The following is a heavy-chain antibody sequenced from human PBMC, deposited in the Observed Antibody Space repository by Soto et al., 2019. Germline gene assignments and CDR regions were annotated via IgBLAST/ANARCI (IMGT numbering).Heavy chain of an antibody. CDR2: TKPNSGKT. J-gene: IGHJ3*02. CDR1: GYTFTSYD. V-gene: IGHV1-8*01. Sequence: QVQLVQSGAEVKKPGASVKVSCKASGYTFTSYDINWVRXAXGQGLEWMGWTKPNSGKTGYAQKXXXXXXXXXXXXXXXXXXXXXXXXXXXXXXXXXXXXXXXXTSCYGADAFDIWGQGTMVTVSS. CDR3: XXXXXXXTSCYGADAFDI. D-gene: IGHD2-2*01.